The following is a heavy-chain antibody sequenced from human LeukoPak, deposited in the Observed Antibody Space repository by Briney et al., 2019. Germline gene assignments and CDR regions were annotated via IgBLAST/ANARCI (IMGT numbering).Heavy chain of an antibody. J-gene: IGHJ4*02. CDR1: GFTFSSYA. Sequence: GGSLRLSCAASGFTFSSYAMSWVRQTPGKGQEWVSTICDTGRNTYYADSVRGRFTISRDNPKNTLYLQMNNLRAEDTAVYFCAKDQFKTVATIDYWGQGTLVAVSS. D-gene: IGHD5-24*01. CDR3: AKDQFKTVATIDY. V-gene: IGHV3-23*01. CDR2: ICDTGRNT.